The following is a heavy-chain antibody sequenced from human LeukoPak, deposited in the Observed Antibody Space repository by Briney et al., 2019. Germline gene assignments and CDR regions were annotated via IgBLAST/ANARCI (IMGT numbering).Heavy chain of an antibody. J-gene: IGHJ3*02. CDR1: GFTFSSYA. D-gene: IGHD1-26*01. Sequence: GGSLRLSCAASGFTFSSYAMSGVRQAPGKGLEWVSAISGSGGSTYYADSVKGRFTISRDNSKSTLYLQMNSLRAEDTAVYYCAGGSYERALYAFDIWGQGTMVTVSS. CDR3: AGGSYERALYAFDI. CDR2: ISGSGGST. V-gene: IGHV3-23*01.